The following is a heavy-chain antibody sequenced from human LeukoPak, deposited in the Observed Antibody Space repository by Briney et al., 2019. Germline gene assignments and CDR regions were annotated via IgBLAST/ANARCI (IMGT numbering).Heavy chain of an antibody. CDR3: ARATTVTTRYFGS. D-gene: IGHD4-17*01. CDR1: SGSLSGSGYF. V-gene: IGHV4-31*03. J-gene: IGHJ4*01. CDR2: ISYSGTT. Sequence: SETLSLTCTVSSGSLSGSGYFYNWIRQPPGKGLEWIGYISYSGTTYYNPSLKSRAIVTADMSKSQFSLKLSSVTAADTAVYYCARATTVTTRYFGSWGQGTLVTVTS.